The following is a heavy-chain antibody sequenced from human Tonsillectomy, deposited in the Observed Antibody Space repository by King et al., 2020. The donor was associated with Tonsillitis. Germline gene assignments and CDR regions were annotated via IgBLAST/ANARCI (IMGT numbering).Heavy chain of an antibody. CDR2: ISSDGSST. CDR3: ARGTGYYFDY. V-gene: IGHV3-74*01. Sequence: VQLVESGGGFVQPGGSLRVSCVASGFTLSSDGMHWVRQAPGKGLVWVSRISSDGSSTSHADSVKGRFTISRDNAKNTQYLHMKSLRAEDTALYYCARGTGYYFDYWGEGTLVTVSS. J-gene: IGHJ4*02. CDR1: GFTLSSDG. D-gene: IGHD3/OR15-3a*01.